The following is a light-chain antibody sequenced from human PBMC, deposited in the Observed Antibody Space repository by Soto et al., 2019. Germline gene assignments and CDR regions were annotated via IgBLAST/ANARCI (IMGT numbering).Light chain of an antibody. CDR2: DAS. V-gene: IGKV3-11*01. CDR3: QQRTNWRGLT. Sequence: EIVLTQSPATLCLSPGERATLSCRASQSVSSYLAWYQQKPGQAPRLLIYDASSRATGIPARFSGSGSGTDFTLTISSLEPEDFALYYCQQRTNWRGLTFGGGTKVEIK. J-gene: IGKJ4*01. CDR1: QSVSSY.